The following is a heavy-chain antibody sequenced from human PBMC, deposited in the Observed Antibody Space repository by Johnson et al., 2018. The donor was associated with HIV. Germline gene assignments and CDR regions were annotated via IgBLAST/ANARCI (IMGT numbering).Heavy chain of an antibody. Sequence: VQVVESGGGLVQPGESLRLSCAASGFTFSSYWMHWVRQAPGKGLVWVSRINSDGSSTSYADSVKGRFTISRDNAKNTLYLQMNSLRAEDTAVYYCAREGGRYSSGWDAFDIWGQGTMVTVSS. CDR2: INSDGSST. CDR3: AREGGRYSSGWDAFDI. V-gene: IGHV3-74*01. CDR1: GFTFSSYW. D-gene: IGHD6-19*01. J-gene: IGHJ3*02.